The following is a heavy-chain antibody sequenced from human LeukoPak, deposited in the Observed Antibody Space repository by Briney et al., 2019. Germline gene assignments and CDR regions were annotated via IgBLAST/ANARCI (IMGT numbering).Heavy chain of an antibody. Sequence: GGSLRLSCAASGFTFSSYAMHWVRQAPGKGLEWVAVISYDGSNKYYADSVKGRFTISRDNSKNTLYLQMNSLRAEDTAVYYCARDIGTNYDFWSGPYNGYWGQGTLVTVFS. V-gene: IGHV3-30-3*01. D-gene: IGHD3-3*01. CDR3: ARDIGTNYDFWSGPYNGY. CDR2: ISYDGSNK. J-gene: IGHJ4*02. CDR1: GFTFSSYA.